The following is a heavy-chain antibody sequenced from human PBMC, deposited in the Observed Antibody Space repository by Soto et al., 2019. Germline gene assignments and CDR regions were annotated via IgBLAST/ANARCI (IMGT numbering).Heavy chain of an antibody. CDR2: ISAYNGNT. Sequence: ASVKVSCKASGYTFTSYGISWVRQAPGQGLEWMGWISAYNGNTNYTQKLQGRVTMTTDTSTSTAYMELRSLRSDDTAVYYCARDKVRGPGDYYYYGMDVWGQGTTVTVSS. CDR1: GYTFTSYG. V-gene: IGHV1-18*01. J-gene: IGHJ6*02. CDR3: ARDKVRGPGDYYYYGMDV. D-gene: IGHD2-2*01.